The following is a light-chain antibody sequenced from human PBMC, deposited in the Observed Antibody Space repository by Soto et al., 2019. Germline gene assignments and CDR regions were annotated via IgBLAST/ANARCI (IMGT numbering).Light chain of an antibody. J-gene: IGKJ4*01. CDR3: QQRSNWL. Sequence: EIVLTQSPATLSLSPGERATLSCRASQSVSSYLAWYQQKPGQAPRLLIYDASSRATGIPARFSGSGSGTDFTLPISSLEPEDFAVYYCQQRSNWLFGGGTKVEIK. CDR2: DAS. V-gene: IGKV3-11*01. CDR1: QSVSSY.